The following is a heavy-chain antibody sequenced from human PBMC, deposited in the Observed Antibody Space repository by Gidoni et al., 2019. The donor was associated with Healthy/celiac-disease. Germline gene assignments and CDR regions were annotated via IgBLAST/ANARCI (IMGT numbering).Heavy chain of an antibody. D-gene: IGHD3-3*01. V-gene: IGHV4-31*03. J-gene: IGHJ4*02. CDR2: IYYSGST. Sequence: QVQLQESGPGLVKPSQTLSLPCTVSGGSISSGGYYWSWIRQHPGKGLEWIGYIYYSGSTYYNPSLKSRVTISVDTSKNQFSLKLSSVTAADTAVYYCARFYRGEWFDPDYWGQGTLVTVSS. CDR3: ARFYRGEWFDPDY. CDR1: GGSISSGGYY.